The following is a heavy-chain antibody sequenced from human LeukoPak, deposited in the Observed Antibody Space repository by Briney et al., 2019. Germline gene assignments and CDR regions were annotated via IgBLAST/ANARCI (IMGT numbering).Heavy chain of an antibody. V-gene: IGHV5-51*01. CDR2: IYPGDSDT. CDR1: GYSFTSYW. Sequence: GESLKISCKGSGYSFTSYWIGWVRQMPGKGLEWMGIIYPGDSDTRYSPSFQGQVTISADKSISTAYLQWSSLKASDTAMYYCAVAYDSSSYYPGYFDYWGQGTLVTVSS. CDR3: AVAYDSSSYYPGYFDY. J-gene: IGHJ4*02. D-gene: IGHD3-22*01.